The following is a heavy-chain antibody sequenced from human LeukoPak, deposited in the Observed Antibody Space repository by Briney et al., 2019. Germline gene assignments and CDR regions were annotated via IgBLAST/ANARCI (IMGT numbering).Heavy chain of an antibody. CDR2: IYHSGST. J-gene: IGHJ4*02. CDR1: GYSISSGYY. Sequence: PSETLSLTCAVSGYSISSGYYWGWIRQPPGKRLEWIGSIYHSGSTYYNPSLKSRVTISVDTSKNQFSLKLSSVTAADTAVYYCAREDIVLMVYATHYFDYWGQGTLVTVSS. V-gene: IGHV4-38-2*02. CDR3: AREDIVLMVYATHYFDY. D-gene: IGHD2-8*01.